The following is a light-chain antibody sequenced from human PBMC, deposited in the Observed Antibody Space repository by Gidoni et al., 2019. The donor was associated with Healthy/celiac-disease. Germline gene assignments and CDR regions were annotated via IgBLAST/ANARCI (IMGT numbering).Light chain of an antibody. V-gene: IGLV6-57*02. CDR2: EDN. J-gene: IGLJ2*01. CDR1: SGSIASNY. Sequence: FMLTPPHPFSQSPGQPVTISCPGSSGSIASNYVQWYQQRPGSAPTTVIYEDNQRPSGVPDRFSGSIDSSSNSASLTISGLKTEDEADYYSQSYDSSNHVVFGGGTKLTVL. CDR3: QSYDSSNHVV.